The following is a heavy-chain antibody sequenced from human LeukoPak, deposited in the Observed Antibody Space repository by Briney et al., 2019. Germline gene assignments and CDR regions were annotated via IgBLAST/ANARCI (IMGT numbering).Heavy chain of an antibody. V-gene: IGHV4-39*07. CDR2: IYYSGST. CDR3: ASTPLRFLQWLPSV. D-gene: IGHD3-3*01. J-gene: IGHJ4*02. CDR1: GGSISSTSYY. Sequence: PSETLSLTCTVSGGSISSTSYYWGWIRQPPGKGLEWVGSIYYSGSTYYNPSLKSRVTISVDTSKNQFSLKLTSVTAADTAVYYCASTPLRFLQWLPSVWGQGTLVTVSS.